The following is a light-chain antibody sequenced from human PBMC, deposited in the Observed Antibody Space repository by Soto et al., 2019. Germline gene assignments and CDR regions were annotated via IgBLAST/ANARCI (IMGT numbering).Light chain of an antibody. CDR3: QQYSSSPPGVS. CDR1: QSVSSNY. V-gene: IGKV3-20*01. Sequence: IVLTQSPGTLSLSPGERATLSCRASQSVSSNYLAWYQRKPGQAPRLLIGATSNRATGIPDRFSGSGSGTDFTLTISRLEPEDFAIYFCQQYSSSPPGVSFGGGTKVEIK. CDR2: ATS. J-gene: IGKJ4*01.